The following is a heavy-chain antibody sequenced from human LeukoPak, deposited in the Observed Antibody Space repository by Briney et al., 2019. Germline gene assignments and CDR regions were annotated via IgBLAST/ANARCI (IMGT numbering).Heavy chain of an antibody. CDR1: GFTFDDYA. CDR3: AKGGSGSYDYYYYYMDV. J-gene: IGHJ6*03. D-gene: IGHD3-10*01. Sequence: GGSLRLSCVATGFTFDDYAMHWVRQAPGKGLEWVSGISWNSGSIGYADSVKGRFTISRDNAKNSLYLQMNSLRAEDTALYYCAKGGSGSYDYYYYYMDVWGKGTTVTISS. V-gene: IGHV3-9*01. CDR2: ISWNSGSI.